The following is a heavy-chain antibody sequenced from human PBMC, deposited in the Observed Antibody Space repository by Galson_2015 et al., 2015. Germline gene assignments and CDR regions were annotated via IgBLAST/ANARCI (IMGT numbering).Heavy chain of an antibody. Sequence: SVKVSCKASGGTFNTSAISWVRQAPGQGLEWVGGIIPKFGTAKYAQKFQGRLTITADESTSAAYLELTSLTSEDTAVYYCASKAGGEDNGYDNADYYLYYMDVWGKGTTVTVSS. D-gene: IGHD4-17*01. V-gene: IGHV1-69*13. CDR2: IIPKFGTA. CDR3: ASKAGGEDNGYDNADYYLYYMDV. CDR1: GGTFNTSA. J-gene: IGHJ6*03.